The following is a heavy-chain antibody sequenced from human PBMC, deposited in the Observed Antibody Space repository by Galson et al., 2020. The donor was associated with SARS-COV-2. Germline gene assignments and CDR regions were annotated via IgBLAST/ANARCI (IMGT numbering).Heavy chain of an antibody. D-gene: IGHD3-9*01. CDR2: IYYSGST. V-gene: IGHV4-59*08. Sequence: ETSETLSLTCTVSGGSISSYYWSWIRQPPGKGLEWIGYIYYSGSTNYNPSLKSRVTISLDTSKNQFSLKLSSVTAADTAGDYCARLELGYYDIVTGDTYYYYGMDVWGQGTTVTVSS. J-gene: IGHJ6*02. CDR3: ARLELGYYDIVTGDTYYYYGMDV. CDR1: GGSISSYY.